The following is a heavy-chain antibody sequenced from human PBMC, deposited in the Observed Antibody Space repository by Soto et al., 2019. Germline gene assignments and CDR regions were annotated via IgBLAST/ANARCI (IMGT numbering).Heavy chain of an antibody. CDR2: IIPIFGTA. J-gene: IGHJ4*02. CDR3: ARDLPWYSSSDYFDY. V-gene: IGHV1-69*13. Sequence: SVKVSCKASGGTFSSYAISWVRQAPGQGLEWMGGIIPIFGTANYAQKFQGRVTITADESTSTAYMELSSLRSEDTAVYYCARDLPWYSSSDYFDYWGQGTLVTVSS. D-gene: IGHD6-6*01. CDR1: GGTFSSYA.